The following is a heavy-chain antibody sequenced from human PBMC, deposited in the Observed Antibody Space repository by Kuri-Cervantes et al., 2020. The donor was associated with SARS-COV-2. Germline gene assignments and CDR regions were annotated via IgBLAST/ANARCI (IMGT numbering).Heavy chain of an antibody. J-gene: IGHJ3*02. CDR2: ISSSSSYI. V-gene: IGHV3-21*01. Sequence: GGSLRLSCAASGFTFSSYSMNWVHQAPGKGLEWVSSISSSSSYIYYADSVKGRFTISRDNAKNSLYLQMNSLRAEDTAVYYCARDPYITMIVVVTAHHDAFDIWGQGTMVTVSS. D-gene: IGHD3-22*01. CDR3: ARDPYITMIVVVTAHHDAFDI. CDR1: GFTFSSYS.